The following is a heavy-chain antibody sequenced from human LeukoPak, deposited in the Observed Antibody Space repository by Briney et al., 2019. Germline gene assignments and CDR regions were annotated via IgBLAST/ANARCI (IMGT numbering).Heavy chain of an antibody. CDR3: ARHSQQQLERGYFQH. Sequence: SETLSLTYTVSGGSINSNLDYWGWLRQPPGKGLDWIGSLYYSGTTYNPSLESRVTISVDTSKNQFSLKLSSVTAADTAVYYCARHSQQQLERGYFQHWGQGTLVTVSS. CDR1: GGSINSNLDY. CDR2: LYYSGTT. J-gene: IGHJ1*01. V-gene: IGHV4-39*01. D-gene: IGHD6-13*01.